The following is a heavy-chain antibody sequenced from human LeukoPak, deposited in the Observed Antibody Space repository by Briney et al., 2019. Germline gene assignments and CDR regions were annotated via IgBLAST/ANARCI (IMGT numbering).Heavy chain of an antibody. V-gene: IGHV4-39*01. J-gene: IGHJ3*02. CDR3: ARHISALGYCSGGSCKAGIYDSSGSSDAFDI. Sequence: SETLSLTXTVSGGSISSSSYYWSWIRQPPGKGLDWIGSIYYSGSTYYKPSLKSRVTISVDTSKNQFSLKLSSVTAADTAVYYCARHISALGYCSGGSCKAGIYDSSGSSDAFDIWGQGTMVTVSS. D-gene: IGHD2-15*01. CDR2: IYYSGST. CDR1: GGSISSSSYY.